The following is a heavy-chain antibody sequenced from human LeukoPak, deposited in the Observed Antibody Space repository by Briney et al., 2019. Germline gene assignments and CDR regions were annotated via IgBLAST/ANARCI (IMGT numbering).Heavy chain of an antibody. CDR2: ISYDGSNK. V-gene: IGHV3-30-3*01. CDR3: AKVPAEDY. J-gene: IGHJ4*02. D-gene: IGHD2-2*01. CDR1: GFTFSSYA. Sequence: GGSLRLSCAASGFTFSSYAMHWVRQAPGKGLEWVAVISYDGSNKYYADSVKGRFTISRDNSKNTLYLQMNSLRAEDTAVYYCAKVPAEDYWGQGTLVTVSS.